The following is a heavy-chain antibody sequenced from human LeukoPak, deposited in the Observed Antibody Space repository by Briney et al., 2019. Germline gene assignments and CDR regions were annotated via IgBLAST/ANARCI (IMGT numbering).Heavy chain of an antibody. Sequence: ASVKVSCKASGYTFTGYYMHWVRQAPGQGLEWMGWINPNSGGTNYAQKFQGRVTMTRDTSISTAYMELSRLRSDDTAVYYRARSRGSSSKGYYYYYYMDVWGKGTTVTVSS. CDR3: ARSRGSSSKGYYYYYYMDV. CDR1: GYTFTGYY. V-gene: IGHV1-2*02. J-gene: IGHJ6*03. CDR2: INPNSGGT. D-gene: IGHD6-13*01.